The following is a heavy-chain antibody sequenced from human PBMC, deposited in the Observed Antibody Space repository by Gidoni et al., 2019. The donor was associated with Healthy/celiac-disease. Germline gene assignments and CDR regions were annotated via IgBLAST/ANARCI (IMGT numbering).Heavy chain of an antibody. V-gene: IGHV3-21*01. J-gene: IGHJ4*02. CDR1: GFPFRTNS. D-gene: IGHD2-15*01. Sequence: EVQLVESGGGLVKPGGCLRLSCAASGFPFRTNSMNCVLPAPGKGLGWVASIRSSSSYKYDADSVKGRLTISRDNAKNSLYLQMNSLRAEDTAVYYCARAPAAYCSGGSCYSDYWGQGTLVTVSS. CDR3: ARAPAAYCSGGSCYSDY. CDR2: IRSSSSYK.